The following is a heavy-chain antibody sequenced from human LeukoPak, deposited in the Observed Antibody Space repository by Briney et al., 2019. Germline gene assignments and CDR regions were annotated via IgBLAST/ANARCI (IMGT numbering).Heavy chain of an antibody. CDR2: FSGSGGST. CDR3: ATFYDFWSGYSPRHFDY. Sequence: GGSLSLSCAASGFTFISYAMSWVRQAPGKGLEWVSAFSGSGGSTYYADSVKGRFTISRDNSKNTLYLQMNSLRAEDTAVYYCATFYDFWSGYSPRHFDYWGQGTLVTVSS. CDR1: GFTFISYA. V-gene: IGHV3-23*01. D-gene: IGHD3-3*01. J-gene: IGHJ4*02.